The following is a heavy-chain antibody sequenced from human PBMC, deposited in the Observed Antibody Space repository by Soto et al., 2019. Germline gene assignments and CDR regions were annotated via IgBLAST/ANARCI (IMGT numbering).Heavy chain of an antibody. J-gene: IGHJ4*02. CDR2: IIPIFGTA. CDR1: GGTFSSYA. V-gene: IGHV1-69*13. D-gene: IGHD5-18*01. Sequence: SVKVSCKASGGTFSSYAISWVRQAPGQGLEWMGGIIPIFGTANYAQKFQGRVTITADESTSTAYMELSSLRSEDTAVYYCARGFTAMVTAPLAYWGQGTLVTVSS. CDR3: ARGFTAMVTAPLAY.